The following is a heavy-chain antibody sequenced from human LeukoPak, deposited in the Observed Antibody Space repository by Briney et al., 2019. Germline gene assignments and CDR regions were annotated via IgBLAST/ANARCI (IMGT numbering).Heavy chain of an antibody. J-gene: IGHJ4*02. Sequence: SGPTLVNPTQTLTLTCTFSGFSLSTSGVGVGWIRQPPGKALEWLALIYWNDDKRYSPSLKSRLTITKDTSKNQVVLTMTNMDPLDTPKYSCPHRGANSRGYYYNNFDNGGQGTLATVSS. CDR1: GFSLSTSGVG. CDR3: PHRGANSRGYYYNNFDN. V-gene: IGHV2-5*01. CDR2: IYWNDDK. D-gene: IGHD3-22*01.